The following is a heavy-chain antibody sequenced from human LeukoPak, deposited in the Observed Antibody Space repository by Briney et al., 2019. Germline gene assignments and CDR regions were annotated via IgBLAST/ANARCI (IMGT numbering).Heavy chain of an antibody. V-gene: IGHV3-23*01. Sequence: PGASLRLSCAASGFTFSSYAMSWVRQAPGKGLEWVSAISGSGGSTYYADSVKGRFTISRDNSKNTLYLQMSSLRAEDTAVYYCAKDTYYYDSSGYYPFDYWGQGTLVTVSS. CDR2: ISGSGGST. CDR1: GFTFSSYA. D-gene: IGHD3-22*01. CDR3: AKDTYYYDSSGYYPFDY. J-gene: IGHJ4*02.